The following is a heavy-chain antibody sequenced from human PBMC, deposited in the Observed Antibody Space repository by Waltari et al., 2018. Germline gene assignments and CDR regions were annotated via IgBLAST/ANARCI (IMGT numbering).Heavy chain of an antibody. CDR2: SNSDGSSI. D-gene: IGHD4-17*01. V-gene: IGHV3-74*01. Sequence: EVQLVESGGGLVQPGGSLRLSCAAYGFTFSLYWMHWVRQVPGKGLVWVSRSNSDGSSISYADSVKGRFTIYKDNAKNTVYLQMNSLRDDDTAIYYCARGARRTTVTTGWWYFDVWGRGTLVTVSS. J-gene: IGHJ2*01. CDR1: GFTFSLYW. CDR3: ARGARRTTVTTGWWYFDV.